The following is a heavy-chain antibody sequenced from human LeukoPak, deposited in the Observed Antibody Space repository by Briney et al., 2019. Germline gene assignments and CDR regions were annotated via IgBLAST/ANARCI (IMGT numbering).Heavy chain of an antibody. Sequence: SVTVSCKASGGTFSSYTITWVRQARGQGLEWMGGIIPIFGTTDYAQKLQGRVTITADESTTTAYMELSSLRYEDSAVYFYARGVGAPNHWGQGTLLTVSS. D-gene: IGHD1-26*01. V-gene: IGHV1-69*13. CDR3: ARGVGAPNH. J-gene: IGHJ5*02. CDR2: IIPIFGTT. CDR1: GGTFSSYT.